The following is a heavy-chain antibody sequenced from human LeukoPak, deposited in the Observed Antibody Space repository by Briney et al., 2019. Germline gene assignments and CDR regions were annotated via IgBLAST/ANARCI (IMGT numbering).Heavy chain of an antibody. CDR2: IKQDGSEK. J-gene: IGHJ6*03. Sequence: GGSLRLSCAASGFTFSSYWMSWVRQAPGKGLEWVANIKQDGSEKYYVDSVKGRFTISRDNAKNSLYLQMNSLRAEDTALYYCARVAYCGGDCYTDYYYYYMDVWGKGTTVTVSS. V-gene: IGHV3-7*03. CDR1: GFTFSSYW. CDR3: ARVAYCGGDCYTDYYYYYMDV. D-gene: IGHD2-21*02.